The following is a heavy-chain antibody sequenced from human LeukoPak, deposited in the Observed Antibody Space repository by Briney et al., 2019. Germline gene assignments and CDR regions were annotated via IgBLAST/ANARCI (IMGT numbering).Heavy chain of an antibody. J-gene: IGHJ4*02. D-gene: IGHD1-20*01. CDR1: GFTFSSYA. CDR3: ATISYNWNYGDY. Sequence: GGSLRLSCAASGFTFSSYAMSWVRQAPGKGLEWVSTISGSGGSSHYADSVKGRFTISRDNSKNTLYLQMNSLRAEDTAVYYCATISYNWNYGDYWGQGTLVTVSS. CDR2: ISGSGGSS. V-gene: IGHV3-23*01.